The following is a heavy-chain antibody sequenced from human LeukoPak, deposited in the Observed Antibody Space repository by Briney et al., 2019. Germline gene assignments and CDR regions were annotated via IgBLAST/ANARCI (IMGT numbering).Heavy chain of an antibody. D-gene: IGHD3-22*01. CDR2: IIPIFATA. V-gene: IGHV1-69*13. CDR1: GGTFSSYA. CDR3: ARGPITTRSHFDY. J-gene: IGHJ4*02. Sequence: SVKVSCKASGGTFSSYAISWVRQAPGQGLEWMGGIIPIFATANYAQKFQGRVTITADESTSTAYMELSSLRSEDTAVYYCARGPITTRSHFDYWGQGTLVAVSS.